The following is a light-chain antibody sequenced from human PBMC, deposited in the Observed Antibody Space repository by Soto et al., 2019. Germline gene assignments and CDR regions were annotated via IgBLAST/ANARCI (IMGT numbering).Light chain of an antibody. V-gene: IGKV3-11*01. CDR3: QQRSNWPPRIT. CDR1: QSVSSY. Sequence: EIVLTQSPATLSLSPGERATLSCGASQSVSSYLAWYQQKPGQAPRLLIYDASTRATGIPARFSGSGSGTDFTLTISSLEPEDFAVYYCQQRSNWPPRITFGQGTRLEIK. CDR2: DAS. J-gene: IGKJ5*01.